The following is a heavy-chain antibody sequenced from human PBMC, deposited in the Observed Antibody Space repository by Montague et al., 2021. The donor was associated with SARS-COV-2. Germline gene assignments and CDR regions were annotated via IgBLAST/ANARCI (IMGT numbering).Heavy chain of an antibody. CDR1: GGSITRNYY. CDR3: ARPLVRGVPKALDI. V-gene: IGHV4-39*01. CDR2: IYYSGTT. D-gene: IGHD3-10*01. J-gene: IGHJ3*02. Sequence: SETLSLTCIVSGGSITRNYYWGWIRQPPGKGLEWVGNIYYSGTTFINPSLESRVTISVDASKNQFSLNLTSVTAADTAVYYCARPLVRGVPKALDIWGQGALVIVSS.